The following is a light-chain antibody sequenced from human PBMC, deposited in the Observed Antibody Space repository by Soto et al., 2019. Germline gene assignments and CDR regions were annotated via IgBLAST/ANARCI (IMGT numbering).Light chain of an antibody. V-gene: IGKV3-20*01. J-gene: IGKJ4*01. CDR2: GAS. CDR3: QHYGSLVLT. Sequence: EIVLTQSPGTQSLSPGERATLSCRASQSVSSSYLAWYQQKPGQAPRLLIYGASSRATGIPDRFSGSGSGTDLTLTISRLEPEDFAVYYCQHYGSLVLTFGGGTKVEIK. CDR1: QSVSSSY.